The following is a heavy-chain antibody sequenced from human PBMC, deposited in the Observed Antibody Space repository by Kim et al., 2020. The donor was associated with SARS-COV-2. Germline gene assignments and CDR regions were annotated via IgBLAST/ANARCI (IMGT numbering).Heavy chain of an antibody. CDR3: ARRDYYYSSLLWAAFDI. J-gene: IGHJ3*02. CDR2: IYPGGSES. CDR1: GYSFTNYW. V-gene: IGHV5-51*01. D-gene: IGHD3-22*01. Sequence: GESLKISCKASGYSFTNYWIGWVRQMPGKGLEWIGMIYPGGSESIYSPSFQGQVIISADKSISTAYLQWSSVKASVTAIYYCARRDYYYSSLLWAAFDIWGQGTMVTVSS.